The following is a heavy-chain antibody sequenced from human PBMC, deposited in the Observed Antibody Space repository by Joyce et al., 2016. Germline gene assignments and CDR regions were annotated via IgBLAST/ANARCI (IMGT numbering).Heavy chain of an antibody. Sequence: EVQLVESGGGLVQPGGSLRLSCAASEISFRSYWMGWVRQAPGKGLEWVANIKQDGSEKYYVDSVKGRFTISRDNAKNSLYLQMNSLRAEDTAVYYCARGYCSRTSCFFYYHFYLDVWGKGTTVTVSS. J-gene: IGHJ6*03. CDR3: ARGYCSRTSCFFYYHFYLDV. D-gene: IGHD2-2*01. V-gene: IGHV3-7*01. CDR2: IKQDGSEK. CDR1: EISFRSYW.